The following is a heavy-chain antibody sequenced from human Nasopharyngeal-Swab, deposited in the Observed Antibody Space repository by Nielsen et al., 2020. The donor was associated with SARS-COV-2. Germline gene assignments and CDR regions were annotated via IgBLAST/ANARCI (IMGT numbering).Heavy chain of an antibody. D-gene: IGHD4-17*01. CDR2: INPSGGST. CDR1: GYTFTNYY. J-gene: IGHJ3*02. Sequence: ASVKVSCKASGYTFTNYYMHRVRQAPGQGLQWMGIINPSGGSTSYAQKFQGRVTMTRDTSTSTVYMELSSLRSEDTAVYYCARAATVSYAFDIWGQGTMVTVSS. CDR3: ARAATVSYAFDI. V-gene: IGHV1-46*01.